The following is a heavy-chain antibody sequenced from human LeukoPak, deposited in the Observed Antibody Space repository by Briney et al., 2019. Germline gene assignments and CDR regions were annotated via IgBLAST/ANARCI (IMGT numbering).Heavy chain of an antibody. CDR2: IYTGDTT. CDR1: GFNFSDSR. J-gene: IGHJ4*02. CDR3: AKVGAVAAVDY. D-gene: IGHD6-19*01. Sequence: GGSLRLSCATSGFNFSDSRMTWGRQAPGKGLEWVAVIYTGDTTYYADSVKGRFTISRDNSKNTLYLQMDGLRVEDTAVYYCAKVGAVAAVDYWGQGTLVTVSS. V-gene: IGHV3-66*01.